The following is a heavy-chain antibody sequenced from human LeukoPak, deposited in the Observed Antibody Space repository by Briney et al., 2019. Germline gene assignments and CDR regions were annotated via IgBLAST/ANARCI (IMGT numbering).Heavy chain of an antibody. V-gene: IGHV4-39*01. Sequence: PSETLSLTCTVSGGSISSSSYYWGWVRQPPGKGPEWVGSIYYSGSTYDNPSLKSRVTISVNTSKNQFSLKLSSVTAADTAVYYCARQGGRIVVPAAIGVIDYWGQGTLVTVSS. J-gene: IGHJ4*02. CDR1: GGSISSSSYY. CDR3: ARQGGRIVVPAAIGVIDY. CDR2: IYYSGST. D-gene: IGHD2-2*01.